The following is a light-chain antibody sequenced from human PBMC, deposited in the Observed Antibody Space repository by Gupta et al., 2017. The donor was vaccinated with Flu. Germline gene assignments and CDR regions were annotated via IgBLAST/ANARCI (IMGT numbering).Light chain of an antibody. CDR3: QQSYSTPRT. Sequence: GDRVTITCRASQSIAGYLNWYQQKPGKAPKLLIYAASSLQSGVPSRFSGSGSGTDFTLTISSLQPEDFAAYYCQQSYSTPRTFGQGTKLEIK. CDR2: AAS. V-gene: IGKV1-39*01. CDR1: QSIAGY. J-gene: IGKJ2*01.